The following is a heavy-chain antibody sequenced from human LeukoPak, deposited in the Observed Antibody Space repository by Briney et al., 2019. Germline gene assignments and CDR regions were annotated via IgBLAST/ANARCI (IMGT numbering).Heavy chain of an antibody. CDR3: AVKDSSAVSPGYYYYMDV. CDR2: IYYSGST. J-gene: IGHJ6*03. V-gene: IGHV4-59*01. CDR1: GGSISSYY. D-gene: IGHD3-22*01. Sequence: KSSETLSLTCTVSGGSISSYYWSWIRQPPGKGLEWIGYIYYSGSTNYNPSLKSRVTISVDTSKNQFSLKLSSVTAADTAVYYCAVKDSSAVSPGYYYYMDVWGKGTTVTVSS.